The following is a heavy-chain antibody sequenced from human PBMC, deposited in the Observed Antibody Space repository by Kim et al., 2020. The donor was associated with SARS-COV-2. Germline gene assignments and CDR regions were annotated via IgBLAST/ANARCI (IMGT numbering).Heavy chain of an antibody. J-gene: IGHJ5*02. CDR2: SSGNT. V-gene: IGHV3-53*01. D-gene: IGHD3-10*01. Sequence: SSGNTQYPESGKGQYTPSRKNSKNTVYLQMNSLRAEDTAVYYCARVVRGETWGQGTLVPVSS. CDR3: ARVVRGET.